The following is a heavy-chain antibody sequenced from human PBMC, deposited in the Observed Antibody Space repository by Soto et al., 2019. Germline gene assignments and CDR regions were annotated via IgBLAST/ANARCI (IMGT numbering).Heavy chain of an antibody. D-gene: IGHD3-10*01. CDR1: GFTFSSYG. CDR2: ISYDGSNK. Sequence: GGSLRLSCAASGFTFSSYGMHWVRQAPGKGLEWVAVISYDGSNKYYADSVKGRFTISRDNSKNTLYLQMNSLRAEDTAVYYCARGLLWFGELLSNIDYRGQGTLLPVSS. V-gene: IGHV3-30*03. J-gene: IGHJ4*02. CDR3: ARGLLWFGELLSNIDY.